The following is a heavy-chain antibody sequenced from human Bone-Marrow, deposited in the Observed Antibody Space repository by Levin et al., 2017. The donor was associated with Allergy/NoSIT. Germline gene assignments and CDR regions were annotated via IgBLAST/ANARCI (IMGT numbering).Heavy chain of an antibody. J-gene: IGHJ5*02. V-gene: IGHV4-31*03. CDR1: GGSFSIGGFY. CDR3: VRGVGGSWNWFDT. Sequence: PSETLSLTCTVSGGSFSIGGFYWTWIRQQPGKGLEWIGYVYYGVNTYYNPSLKSRVTISEDTSKNQFSLKLTSVTAADTAVYYCVRGVGGSWNWFDTWGQGILVTVSS. CDR2: VYYGVNT. D-gene: IGHD2-15*01.